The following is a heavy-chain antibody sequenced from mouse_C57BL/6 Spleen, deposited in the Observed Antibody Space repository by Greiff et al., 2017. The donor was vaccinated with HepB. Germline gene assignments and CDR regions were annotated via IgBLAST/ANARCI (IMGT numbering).Heavy chain of an antibody. V-gene: IGHV1-9*01. CDR2: MLPGCGST. D-gene: IGHD2-2*01. CDR3: ARGGYAFAY. Sequence: QVQLQQSGAELMKPGASVKLSCKATGYTFTGYCIEWVKQRPGHGLEWIGEMLPGCGSTNYHDKFKGKATFTGDKSYNTAYMQLSSLTTEYSASYYYARGGYAFAYWGQGTLVTVSA. CDR1: GYTFTGYC. J-gene: IGHJ3*01.